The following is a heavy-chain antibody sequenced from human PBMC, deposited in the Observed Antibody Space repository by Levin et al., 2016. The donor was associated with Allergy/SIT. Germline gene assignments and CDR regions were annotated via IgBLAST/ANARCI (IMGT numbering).Heavy chain of an antibody. D-gene: IGHD2/OR15-2a*01. J-gene: IGHJ2*01. V-gene: IGHV1-46*01. CDR3: ARDGTYDHPEYGHWYGDV. Sequence: ASVKVSCKASGYDITTYYMHWFRQAPGQGLEWMGIINPSGSTSYAQRLQGRISMTIDTSASTVFMELNSLRSEDTAIYYCARDGTYDHPEYGHWYGDVWGPGTLVTVSS. CDR1: GYDITTYY. CDR2: INPSGST.